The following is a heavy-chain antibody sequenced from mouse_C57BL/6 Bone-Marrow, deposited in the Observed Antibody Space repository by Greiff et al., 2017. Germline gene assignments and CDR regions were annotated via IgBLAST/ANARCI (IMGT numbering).Heavy chain of an antibody. CDR1: GYTFTEYT. D-gene: IGHD1-1*01. Sequence: LVESGAELVKPGASVKLSCKASGYTFTEYTIHWVKQRSGQGLEWIGWFYPGSGSTYYNEKFKGKATFTVDKSSSTAYMLLSSLTSEDSAVYFCARQICIYYYGSRYFDVWGTGTTVTVSS. J-gene: IGHJ1*03. V-gene: IGHV1-62-2*01. CDR2: FYPGSGST. CDR3: ARQICIYYYGSRYFDV.